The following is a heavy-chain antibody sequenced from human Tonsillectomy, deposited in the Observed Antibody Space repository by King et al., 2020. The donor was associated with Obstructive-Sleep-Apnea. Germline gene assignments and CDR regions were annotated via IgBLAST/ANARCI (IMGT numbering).Heavy chain of an antibody. CDR3: ARVPPGDYDYVWGSWGYYFDY. CDR2: IYYSGST. Sequence: VQLQESGPGLVKPSQTLSLTCTVSGGSISSGGYYWRWIRQHPGQGLEWIGYIYYSGSTYYNPSLKSRVTISVDTSKNQFSLKLSSVTAADTAVYYCARVPPGDYDYVWGSWGYYFDYWGQGTLVTVSS. V-gene: IGHV4-31*03. D-gene: IGHD3-16*01. CDR1: GGSISSGGYY. J-gene: IGHJ4*02.